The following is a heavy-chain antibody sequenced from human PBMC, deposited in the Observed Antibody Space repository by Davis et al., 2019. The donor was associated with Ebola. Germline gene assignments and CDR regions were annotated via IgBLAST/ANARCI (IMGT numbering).Heavy chain of an antibody. CDR2: ISGSGGST. J-gene: IGHJ5*02. D-gene: IGHD6-6*01. Sequence: GESLKISCAASGFTFSSYAMSWVRQAPGKGLEWVSAISGSGGSTYYADSVKGRFTISRDNSKNTLYLQMNSLRAEDTAVYYCAKDRWDSSSSVWFDPWGQGTLVTVSS. V-gene: IGHV3-23*01. CDR1: GFTFSSYA. CDR3: AKDRWDSSSSVWFDP.